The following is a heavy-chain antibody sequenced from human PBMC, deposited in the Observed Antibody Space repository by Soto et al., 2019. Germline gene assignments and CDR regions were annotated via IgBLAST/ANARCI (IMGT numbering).Heavy chain of an antibody. V-gene: IGHV1-69*01. CDR1: GGTFSSYA. CDR2: IIPIFGTA. D-gene: IGHD5-18*01. Sequence: QVQLVQSGAEVKKPGSSVKVSCKASGGTFSSYAISWVRQAPGQGLEWMGGIIPIFGTANYAQKFQGRVTITADESTSTAYVELSSLRSEDTAVYYCARDRDTAMVTAPGPYYGMDVWGQGTTVTVSS. J-gene: IGHJ6*02. CDR3: ARDRDTAMVTAPGPYYGMDV.